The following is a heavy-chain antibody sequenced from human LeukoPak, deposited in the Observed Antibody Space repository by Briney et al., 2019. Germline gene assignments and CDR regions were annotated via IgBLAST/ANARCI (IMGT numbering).Heavy chain of an antibody. V-gene: IGHV3-9*01. Sequence: PGRSLRLSCAASGFTFDDYAMHWVRQAPGKGLEWVSGISWNSGSIGYADSVKGRFTISRDNAKNSLYLQMNSLRAEDTALYYCAKDIVTSGSGAFDIWGQGTMVTVSS. CDR2: ISWNSGSI. J-gene: IGHJ3*02. D-gene: IGHD5-12*01. CDR1: GFTFDDYA. CDR3: AKDIVTSGSGAFDI.